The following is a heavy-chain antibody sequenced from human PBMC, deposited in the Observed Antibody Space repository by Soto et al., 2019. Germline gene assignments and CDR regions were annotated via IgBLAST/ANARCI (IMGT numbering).Heavy chain of an antibody. J-gene: IGHJ6*02. V-gene: IGHV3-30-3*01. Sequence: PGRCMRLSCAPFAFTFSNYSMHCVRQAPGKWLGWVSVISYDGSDKYNANSVKGRFTISRGNSKNTLYLQMNSLRAADTAVYYCAKDTGPNSYNYYYFGIAGWGQGTTVTVSS. CDR2: ISYDGSDK. CDR3: AKDTGPNSYNYYYFGIAG. CDR1: AFTFSNYS. D-gene: IGHD1-26*01.